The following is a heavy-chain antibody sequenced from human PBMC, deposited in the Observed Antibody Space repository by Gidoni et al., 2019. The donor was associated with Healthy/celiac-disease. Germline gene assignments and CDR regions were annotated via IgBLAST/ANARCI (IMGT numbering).Heavy chain of an antibody. Sequence: EVQLVESGGGLVKPGGSLRLSCAASGFTFSSYSMNWVRQAPGKGLEWVSSISSSSSYIYYADSVKGRFTISRDNAKNSLYLQMNSLRAEDTAVYYCARVVVVAATDRDYWGQGTLVTVSS. CDR2: ISSSSSYI. J-gene: IGHJ4*02. D-gene: IGHD2-15*01. CDR1: GFTFSSYS. V-gene: IGHV3-21*01. CDR3: ARVVVVAATDRDY.